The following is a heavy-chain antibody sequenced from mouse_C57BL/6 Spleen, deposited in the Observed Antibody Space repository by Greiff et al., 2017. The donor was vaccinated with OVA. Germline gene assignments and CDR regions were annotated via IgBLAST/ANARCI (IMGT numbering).Heavy chain of an antibody. Sequence: EVQLQQSGPELVKPGASVKISCKASGYTFTDYYMNWVKQSHGKSLEWIGDINPNNGGTSYNQKFKGKATLTVDKSSSTAYMELRSLTSEDSEVYYCARSLTGNYFDYWGQGTTLTVSS. CDR3: ARSLTGNYFDY. CDR2: INPNNGGT. J-gene: IGHJ2*01. D-gene: IGHD4-1*01. CDR1: GYTFTDYY. V-gene: IGHV1-26*01.